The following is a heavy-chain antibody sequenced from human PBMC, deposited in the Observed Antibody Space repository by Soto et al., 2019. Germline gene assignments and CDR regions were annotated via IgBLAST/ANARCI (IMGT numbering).Heavy chain of an antibody. J-gene: IGHJ4*02. CDR2: IYYSGST. V-gene: IGHV4-31*03. CDR3: AREKYYYDKAQYYFDY. CDR1: GGSISSGGYY. D-gene: IGHD3-22*01. Sequence: SETLSLTCTFSGGSISSGGYYLSWIRQHPGKGLEWIGYIYYSGSTYYNPSLKSRVTISVDTSKNQFSLKLSSVTAADTAVYYCAREKYYYDKAQYYFDYWGQGTLVTVSS.